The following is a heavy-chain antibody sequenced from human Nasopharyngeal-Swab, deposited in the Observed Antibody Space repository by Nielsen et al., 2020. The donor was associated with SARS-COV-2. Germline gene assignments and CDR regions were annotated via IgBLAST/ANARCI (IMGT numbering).Heavy chain of an antibody. CDR1: GFTVSSDY. Sequence: GTLTLSCTASGFTVSSDYINWVRQAPGKGLELVSVIYSGCSTYYADYLNRRFTISRYNSKNTVHLQMRRLRDDDTAVYYCARDHPPIETTGTNYFDYWGQGTLVTVPS. CDR2: IYSGCST. CDR3: ARDHPPIETTGTNYFDY. D-gene: IGHD6-13*01. V-gene: IGHV3-53*01. J-gene: IGHJ4*02.